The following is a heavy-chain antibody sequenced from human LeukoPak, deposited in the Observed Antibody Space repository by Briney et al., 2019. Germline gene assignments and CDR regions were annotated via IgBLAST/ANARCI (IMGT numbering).Heavy chain of an antibody. V-gene: IGHV3-21*01. Sequence: PGGSLRLSCVASGFTFSSYEMNWVRQAPGKGLEWVSSISSSTSYIYYADSVKGRFTISRDNAKNSLYLQMNSLRAEDTAVYYCARDYYGDYYFDYWGQGTLVTVSS. D-gene: IGHD4-17*01. J-gene: IGHJ4*02. CDR1: GFTFSSYE. CDR3: ARDYYGDYYFDY. CDR2: ISSSTSYI.